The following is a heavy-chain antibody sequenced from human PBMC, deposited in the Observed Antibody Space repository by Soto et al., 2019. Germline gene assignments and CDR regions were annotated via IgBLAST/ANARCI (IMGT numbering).Heavy chain of an antibody. V-gene: IGHV1-46*01. CDR1: GYTFTSYY. Sequence: ASVKVSCKASGYTFTSYYMHWVRQAPGQGLEWMGIINPSGGSTSYAQKFQGRVTMTRDTSTSTVYMELSSLRSEDTAVYYCAIEPVTYYYDSSGYYYSYWGQGNLVTVSS. D-gene: IGHD3-22*01. CDR2: INPSGGST. J-gene: IGHJ4*02. CDR3: AIEPVTYYYDSSGYYYSY.